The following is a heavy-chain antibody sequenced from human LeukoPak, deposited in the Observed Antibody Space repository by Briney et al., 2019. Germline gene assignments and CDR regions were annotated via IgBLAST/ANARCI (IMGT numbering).Heavy chain of an antibody. CDR1: GFTFSSYA. V-gene: IGHV3-23*01. CDR3: TKESPVAAVGRSWFDP. J-gene: IGHJ5*02. D-gene: IGHD6-13*01. Sequence: GGSLRLSCAASGFTFSSYAMSWVRQAPGEGLEWVSTISGSGGSTYSADSVKGRFTISRDNSKNTLYLQMNSLRAEDTAVYYCTKESPVAAVGRSWFDPWGQGTLVTVSS. CDR2: ISGSGGST.